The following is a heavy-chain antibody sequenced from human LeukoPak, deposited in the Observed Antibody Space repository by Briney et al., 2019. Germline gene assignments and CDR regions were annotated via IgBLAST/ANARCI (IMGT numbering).Heavy chain of an antibody. CDR3: ARRERIAAAGTDFQH. CDR1: GYTFTRYG. V-gene: IGHV1-18*01. CDR2: ISAYNGNT. D-gene: IGHD6-13*01. J-gene: IGHJ1*01. Sequence: ASVKVSCKASGYTFTRYGISGVRQAPGQGLEWMGWISAYNGNTNYAQKLQGRVTMTTDTSTSTAYMGLRSLRSDDTAAYYCARRERIAAAGTDFQHWGQGTLVTVSS.